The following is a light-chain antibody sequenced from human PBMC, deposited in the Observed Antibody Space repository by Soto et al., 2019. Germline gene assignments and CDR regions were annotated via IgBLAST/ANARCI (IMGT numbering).Light chain of an antibody. CDR1: QNVNNY. CDR3: QQRNDWVT. Sequence: EIVLTQSPATLSLSPGERATLFCRASQNVNNYLAWYQQKPGQAPRLLIYDASNRATGIPARFSGSGSGTDFILTISSLEPEDSGVYYCQQRNDWVTFGGGTKVDIK. J-gene: IGKJ4*01. V-gene: IGKV3-11*01. CDR2: DAS.